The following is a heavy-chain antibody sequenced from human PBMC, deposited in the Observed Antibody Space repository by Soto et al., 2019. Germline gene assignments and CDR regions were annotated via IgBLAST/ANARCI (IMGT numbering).Heavy chain of an antibody. CDR2: IYWDDDK. J-gene: IGHJ4*02. V-gene: IGHV2-5*02. CDR3: AHRRSKSWYFDY. Sequence: QITLKESGPTLVKPTQTLTLTCTFSGFSLSTSGVGVGWIRQPPGEALEWLALIYWDDDKRYSPSLKTRLTITKDTSKNQVVLTMTNMDPVDTATYYCAHRRSKSWYFDYWGQGTLVTVSS. CDR1: GFSLSTSGVG. D-gene: IGHD6-13*01.